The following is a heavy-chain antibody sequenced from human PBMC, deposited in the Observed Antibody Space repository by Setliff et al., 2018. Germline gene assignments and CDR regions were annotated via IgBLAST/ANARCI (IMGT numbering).Heavy chain of an antibody. V-gene: IGHV4-4*07. CDR3: VRVGREYGDSGGHDAFRN. CDR1: GASIMNYY. CDR2: IYSDGRS. Sequence: SETLSLTCTISGASIMNYYWNWIRQSAGEGLEWLGRIYSDGRSSYNPSLKSRISMSLDASKNEIFLKMSSLTAADTARYYCVRVGREYGDSGGHDAFRNWGQGKMVTVSS. J-gene: IGHJ1*01. D-gene: IGHD4-17*01.